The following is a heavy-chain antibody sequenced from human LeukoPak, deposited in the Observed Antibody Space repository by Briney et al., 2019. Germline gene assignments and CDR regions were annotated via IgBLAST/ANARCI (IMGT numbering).Heavy chain of an antibody. D-gene: IGHD1-26*01. J-gene: IGHJ4*02. CDR1: GGSISSYY. Sequence: PSETLSLTCTVSGGSISSYYWSWIRQPPGKGLEWIGYIYYSGSTNYNPSLKSRVTISVDRSKNQFSLKLSSVTAADTAVYYCAREDRLRGELLLDYWGQGTLVTVSS. CDR2: IYYSGST. CDR3: AREDRLRGELLLDY. V-gene: IGHV4-59*12.